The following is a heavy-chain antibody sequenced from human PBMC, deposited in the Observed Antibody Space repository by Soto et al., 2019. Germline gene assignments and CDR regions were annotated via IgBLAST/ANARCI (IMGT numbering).Heavy chain of an antibody. D-gene: IGHD1-26*01. CDR1: GGSISNSSYY. V-gene: IGHV4-39*01. Sequence: QLQLQESGPGLVKPSETLSLTCTVSGGSISNSSYYWGWIRQPPGKGLEWIGSIYYSGSTYYNPSLKSRVTISVDTSKNQFSLKLSSVTAADTAVYYCARHRTGGSYYFDYWGQGTLVTVSS. CDR3: ARHRTGGSYYFDY. J-gene: IGHJ4*02. CDR2: IYYSGST.